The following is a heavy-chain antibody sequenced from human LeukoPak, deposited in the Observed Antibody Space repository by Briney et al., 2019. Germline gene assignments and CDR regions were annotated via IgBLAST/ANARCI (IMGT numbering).Heavy chain of an antibody. CDR3: AIGCHDYGDCLNFDY. V-gene: IGHV3-7*02. J-gene: IGHJ4*02. Sequence: GGSLRLSCAASGFTFSSYWMSWVRQAPGIGLVWVASIKQDGSEKYYVDSVKGRFTISRDNAKNSLHLQMNSLRAEDTAVYYCAIGCHDYGDCLNFDYWGQGTLVTVSS. CDR2: IKQDGSEK. D-gene: IGHD4-17*01. CDR1: GFTFSSYW.